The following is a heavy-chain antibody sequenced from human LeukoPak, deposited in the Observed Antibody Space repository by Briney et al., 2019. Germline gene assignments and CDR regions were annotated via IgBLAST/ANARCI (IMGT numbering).Heavy chain of an antibody. J-gene: IGHJ4*02. V-gene: IGHV3-23*01. CDR3: ARSVAYCVGDCQDQYFDY. D-gene: IGHD2-21*02. CDR2: ISGSGGNT. Sequence: GGSLRLSCAASGFTFSSYDMNWVRQAPGKGLEWVSAISGSGGNTYYADSVKGRFTISRDNSKNTLYLQMNSLRAEDTAVYYCARSVAYCVGDCQDQYFDYWGQGTLVTVSS. CDR1: GFTFSSYD.